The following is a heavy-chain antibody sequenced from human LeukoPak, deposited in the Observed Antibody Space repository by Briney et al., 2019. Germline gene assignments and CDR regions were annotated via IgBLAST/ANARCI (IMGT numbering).Heavy chain of an antibody. D-gene: IGHD3-22*01. CDR3: ARRSVYYDSSGYSPDAFDI. CDR1: GGSISSYC. J-gene: IGHJ3*02. Sequence: SETLSLTCTVSGGSISSYCWSWIRQPPGKGLEWIGYIYYSGSTNYNPSLKSRVTISVDTSKNQFSLKLSSVTAADTAVYYCARRSVYYDSSGYSPDAFDIWGQGTMVTVSS. CDR2: IYYSGST. V-gene: IGHV4-59*08.